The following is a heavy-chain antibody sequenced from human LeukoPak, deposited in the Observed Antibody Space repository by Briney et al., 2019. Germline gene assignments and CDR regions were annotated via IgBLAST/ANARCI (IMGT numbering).Heavy chain of an antibody. D-gene: IGHD6-19*01. CDR1: GYTFTAYH. Sequence: ASVKVSCKASGYTFTAYHIHWVRQAPGQGLEWTGWINPNSGGTNFAQRFQGRVTMTRDTSISTAYMEPSRLTSDDTAVYYCAKERYSNGYYTSAYWGQGTLVTVSS. CDR3: AKERYSNGYYTSAY. J-gene: IGHJ4*02. V-gene: IGHV1-2*02. CDR2: INPNSGGT.